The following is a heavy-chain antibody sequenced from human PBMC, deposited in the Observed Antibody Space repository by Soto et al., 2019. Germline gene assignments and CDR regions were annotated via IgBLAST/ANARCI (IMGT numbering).Heavy chain of an antibody. Sequence: QPGGSLRLFCGGPGFTFNTNAMWWVRQAPGKGLEWVSSISGTGSRTYYADSVKGRFTIARDNSKNTVSLQMNNLRAEDTGLYYCTKDTGYLSMDAWGQGTTVTVSS. CDR1: GFTFNTNA. J-gene: IGHJ6*02. V-gene: IGHV3-23*01. D-gene: IGHD6-25*01. CDR3: TKDTGYLSMDA. CDR2: ISGTGSRT.